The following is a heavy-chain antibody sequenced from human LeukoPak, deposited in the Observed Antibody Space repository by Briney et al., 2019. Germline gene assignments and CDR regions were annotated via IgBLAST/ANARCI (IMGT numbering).Heavy chain of an antibody. Sequence: SGPTLVKPTQTLTLTCTFSGFSLTTRGVGVGWIRQPPGKALEWLALIYWNDDKRYSPSLRSRLTITRDTSKNQVALTMTNMDPVDTATYYCAHQPPDYDYVWGTYRNSYYFDYWGQGTLVTVSS. CDR1: GFSLTTRGVG. V-gene: IGHV2-5*01. CDR2: IYWNDDK. J-gene: IGHJ4*02. CDR3: AHQPPDYDYVWGTYRNSYYFDY. D-gene: IGHD3-16*02.